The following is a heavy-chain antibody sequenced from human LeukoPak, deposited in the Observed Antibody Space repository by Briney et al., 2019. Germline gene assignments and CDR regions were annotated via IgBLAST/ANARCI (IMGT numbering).Heavy chain of an antibody. CDR1: GYSFTTYY. J-gene: IGHJ4*02. CDR3: ARLHDSDWYFDY. Sequence: ASVKVSCKASGYSFTTYYMHWVRQAPGQGLEWMGIIKPSGSSTSYAQKFQDRVTMTRDTSTSTVYMELSSLRSEDTAVYYCARLHDSDWYFDYWGQGTLVTVSS. CDR2: IKPSGSST. V-gene: IGHV1-46*01. D-gene: IGHD6-19*01.